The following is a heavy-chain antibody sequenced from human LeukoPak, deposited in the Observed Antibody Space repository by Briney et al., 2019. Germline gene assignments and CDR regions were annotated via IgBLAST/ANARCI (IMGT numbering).Heavy chain of an antibody. Sequence: ASVKVSCEASGYTFTSYGISWVRQAPGQGLEWMGWISAYNGNTNYAQKLQGRVTMTTDTSTSTAYMELRSLRSDDTAVYYCARAYCSSTSCYAGLYYYYYGMDVWGQGTTVTVSS. CDR2: ISAYNGNT. V-gene: IGHV1-18*01. CDR3: ARAYCSSTSCYAGLYYYYYGMDV. CDR1: GYTFTSYG. D-gene: IGHD2-2*01. J-gene: IGHJ6*02.